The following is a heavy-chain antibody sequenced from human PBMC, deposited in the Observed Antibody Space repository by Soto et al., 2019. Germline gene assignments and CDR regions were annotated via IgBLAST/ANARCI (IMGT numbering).Heavy chain of an antibody. CDR2: LSYSGST. CDR3: ARHLGGDENYYYYYYMDV. Sequence: SETLSLTCTVSGGSISSSSYYWGWIRQPPEKGLEWIGSLSYSGSTYYNPSLKSRVTISVDTSKNQFSLKLSSVTAADTAVYYCARHLGGDENYYYYYYMDVWGKGTTVTVSS. CDR1: GGSISSSSYY. J-gene: IGHJ6*03. D-gene: IGHD4-17*01. V-gene: IGHV4-39*01.